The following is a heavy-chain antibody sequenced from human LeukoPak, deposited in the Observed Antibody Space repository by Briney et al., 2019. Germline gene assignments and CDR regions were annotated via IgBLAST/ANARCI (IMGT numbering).Heavy chain of an antibody. CDR3: ASDPARDYYDTSGYFRWVDY. V-gene: IGHV3-9*01. D-gene: IGHD3-22*01. J-gene: IGHJ4*02. Sequence: LAGGSLRLSCAASGFIFDDYAMHWVRQTPGKGLEWVSGISWNSGSIGYADSVKGRFTISRDNAKNSLYLQMNSLRAEDTAVYYCASDPARDYYDTSGYFRWVDYWGQGTLVTVSS. CDR1: GFIFDDYA. CDR2: ISWNSGSI.